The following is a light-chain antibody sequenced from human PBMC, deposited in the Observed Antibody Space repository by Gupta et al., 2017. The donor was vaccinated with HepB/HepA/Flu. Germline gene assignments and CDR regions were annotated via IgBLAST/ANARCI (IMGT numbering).Light chain of an antibody. CDR3: QQYCSSVST. V-gene: IGKV3-20*01. CDR1: QRISYNY. Sequence: EIVLTQSPSTLSLSAGERAALPCRASQRISYNYIAWYQQKPGRAPRLLIYGASNRLTGVPDRFSGSGSGTEFTLTISRLEPEDFAVYYCQQYCSSVSTFGQGTKLEIK. CDR2: GAS. J-gene: IGKJ2*01.